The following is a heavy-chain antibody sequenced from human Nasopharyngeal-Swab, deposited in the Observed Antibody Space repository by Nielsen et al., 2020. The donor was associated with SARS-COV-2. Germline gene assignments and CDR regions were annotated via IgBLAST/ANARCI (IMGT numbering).Heavy chain of an antibody. CDR2: ISYDGSNK. CDR3: AATLIFDWLPIDY. CDR1: GFTFSSYG. Sequence: GESLKISCAASGFTFSSYGMHWVGQAPGKGLEWVAVISYDGSNKYYADSVKGRFTISRDNSKNTLYLQMNSLRAEDTAVYYCAATLIFDWLPIDYWGQGTLVTVSS. V-gene: IGHV3-30*03. D-gene: IGHD3-9*01. J-gene: IGHJ4*02.